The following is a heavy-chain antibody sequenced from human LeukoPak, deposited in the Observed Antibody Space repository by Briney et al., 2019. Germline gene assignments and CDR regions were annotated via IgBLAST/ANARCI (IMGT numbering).Heavy chain of an antibody. CDR3: ARYGRTNGVPDRFDP. CDR1: GGSFSGYY. J-gene: IGHJ5*02. CDR2: INHSGST. V-gene: IGHV4-34*01. Sequence: SETLSLTCAVYGGSFSGYYWSWIRQPPGKGLEWIGEINHSGSTNYNPSLKSRVTISVDTSKNQFSLKLSSVTAADTAVYYCARYGRTNGVPDRFDPWGQGTLVTVSS. D-gene: IGHD2-8*01.